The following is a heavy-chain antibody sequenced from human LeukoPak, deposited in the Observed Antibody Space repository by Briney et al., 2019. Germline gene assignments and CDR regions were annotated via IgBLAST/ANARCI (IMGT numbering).Heavy chain of an antibody. CDR2: VYHGGST. Sequence: NSSETLSLTCAVSGYSISSGYYWAWIRQPPGKGLEWIGSVYHGGSTYYNPSLKSRITISVDTSKNQFSLRLSSVTAADTAVYYCARHVPGLPSAPGFDYWGQGTLVTVSS. V-gene: IGHV4-38-2*01. CDR1: GYSISSGYY. CDR3: ARHVPGLPSAPGFDY. J-gene: IGHJ4*02.